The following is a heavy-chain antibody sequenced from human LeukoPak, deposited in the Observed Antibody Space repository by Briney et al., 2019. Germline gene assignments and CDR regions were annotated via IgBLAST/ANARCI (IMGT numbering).Heavy chain of an antibody. CDR2: IYTSGST. CDR1: GYSISSGYY. D-gene: IGHD3-3*01. Sequence: PSETLSLTCAVSGYSISSGYYWGWIRQPPGKGLEWIGRIYTSGSTNYNPSLKSRVTISVDTSKNQFSLKLSSVTAADTAVYYCARNDYDFLGYFDYWGQGTLVTVSS. J-gene: IGHJ4*02. V-gene: IGHV4-38-2*01. CDR3: ARNDYDFLGYFDY.